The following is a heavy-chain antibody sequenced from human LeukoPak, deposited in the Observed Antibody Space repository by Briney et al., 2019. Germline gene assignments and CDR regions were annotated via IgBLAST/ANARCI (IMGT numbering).Heavy chain of an antibody. J-gene: IGHJ4*02. CDR1: VTFIDNGYY. CDR2: IYHTGST. Sequence: SETLSLTCTVSVTFIDNGYYWGWIRQPPGKGLEWIGSIYHTGSTYFNPSLQSRVTISVDTSKNQFSLKLTSVTASDTAVYYCARRPSGNYYLDFWGQGTLVTVSS. D-gene: IGHD3-10*01. CDR3: ARRPSGNYYLDF. V-gene: IGHV4-38-2*02.